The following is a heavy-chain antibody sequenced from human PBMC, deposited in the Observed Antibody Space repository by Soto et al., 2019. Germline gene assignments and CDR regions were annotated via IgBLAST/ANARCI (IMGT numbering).Heavy chain of an antibody. CDR2: INHSGST. Sequence: SETLSLTCAVYGGSFSGYYWSWIRQPPGKGLEWIGEINHSGSTNYNPSLKSRVTISVDTSKNQFFLNLSSVTAEDTAVYYCAKSPQVTPGFDYWGQGTLVTVSS. V-gene: IGHV4-34*01. CDR1: GGSFSGYY. J-gene: IGHJ4*02. CDR3: AKSPQVTPGFDY. D-gene: IGHD4-4*01.